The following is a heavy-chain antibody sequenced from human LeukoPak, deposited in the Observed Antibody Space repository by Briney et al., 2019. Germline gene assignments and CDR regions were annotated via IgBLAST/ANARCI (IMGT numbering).Heavy chain of an antibody. CDR1: GFTFSSYA. V-gene: IGHV3-23*01. CDR2: ISGSGGST. Sequence: GGSLRLSCAASGFTFSSYAMTWVRQAPGKGLEWVSTISGSGGSTYYADSVKGRFTFPRDNSKNTLYLQMNSLRADDTAVYYCANNMTTVTAFDYWGQETLVTVSP. CDR3: ANNMTTVTAFDY. J-gene: IGHJ4*02. D-gene: IGHD4-17*01.